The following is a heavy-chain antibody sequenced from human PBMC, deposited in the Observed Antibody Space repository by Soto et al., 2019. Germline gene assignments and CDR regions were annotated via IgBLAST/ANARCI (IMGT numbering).Heavy chain of an antibody. CDR1: GFTFSSYA. CDR3: AKGGLRPVVSYYFDY. J-gene: IGHJ4*02. V-gene: IGHV3-23*01. CDR2: ISGSGGST. Sequence: EVQPLESGGGLVQPGGSLRLSCAASGFTFSSYAMSWVRQAPGKGLEWVSAISGSGGSTYYADSVKGRFTISRDNSKNTLYLQMNSLRAEDTAVYYCAKGGLRPVVSYYFDYWGQGTLVTVSS. D-gene: IGHD2-15*01.